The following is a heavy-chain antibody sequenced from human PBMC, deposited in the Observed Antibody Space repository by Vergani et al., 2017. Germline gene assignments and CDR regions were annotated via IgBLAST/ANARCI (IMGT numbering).Heavy chain of an antibody. V-gene: IGHV4-38-2*01. CDR1: GYSISSGYY. CDR2: IYHSGST. CDR3: ARQGVVAADYYYGMDV. Sequence: QVQLQESGPGLVTPSGTLSLTCAVSGYSISSGYYWGWIRQPPGKGLEWIGSIYHSGSTYYNPSLKSRVTISVDTSKNQFSLKLSSATAADTAVYYCARQGVVAADYYYGMDVWGQGTTVTVSS. J-gene: IGHJ6*02. D-gene: IGHD2-15*01.